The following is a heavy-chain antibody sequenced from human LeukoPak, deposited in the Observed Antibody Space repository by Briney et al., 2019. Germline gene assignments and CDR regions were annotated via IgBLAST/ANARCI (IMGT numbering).Heavy chain of an antibody. D-gene: IGHD5-18*01. J-gene: IGHJ4*02. CDR3: ARVGRYSVFDY. CDR1: GFTFSSYA. V-gene: IGHV3-23*01. Sequence: GGSLRLSCAASGFTFSSYAMSWVRQAPGKGLEWVSAISGSGGSTYYADSVKGRFTISRDNAKNSLYLQMNSLRAEDTAVYYCARVGRYSVFDYWGQGTLVTVSS. CDR2: ISGSGGST.